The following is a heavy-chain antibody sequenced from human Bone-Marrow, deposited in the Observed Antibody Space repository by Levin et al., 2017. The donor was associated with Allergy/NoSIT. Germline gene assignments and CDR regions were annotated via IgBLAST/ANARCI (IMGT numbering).Heavy chain of an antibody. J-gene: IGHJ4*02. Sequence: GGSLRLSCVTSEFTFSNYAMTWVRQAPGKGLEWVSTISGSGANTYYADSVKGRFTISRDNSNNALYLQMNSLRAEDTAVYFCAKGPMGGYDSKWGQGTLVTVSS. CDR1: EFTFSNYA. V-gene: IGHV3-23*01. CDR2: ISGSGANT. CDR3: AKGPMGGYDSK. D-gene: IGHD5-12*01.